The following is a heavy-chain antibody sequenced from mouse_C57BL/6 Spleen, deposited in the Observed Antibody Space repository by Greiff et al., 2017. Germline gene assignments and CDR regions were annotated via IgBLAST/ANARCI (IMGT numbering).Heavy chain of an antibody. Sequence: EVQVVESGGGLVKPGGSLKLSCAASGFTFSSYTMSWVRQTPEKRLEWVATISGCGGNTYYPDSVKGRFTISRDNAKNTLYLQMSSLRSEDTALYYCARQEATRYFDVWGTGTTVTVAS. J-gene: IGHJ1*03. D-gene: IGHD1-1*01. CDR1: GFTFSSYT. CDR2: ISGCGGNT. V-gene: IGHV5-9*01. CDR3: ARQEATRYFDV.